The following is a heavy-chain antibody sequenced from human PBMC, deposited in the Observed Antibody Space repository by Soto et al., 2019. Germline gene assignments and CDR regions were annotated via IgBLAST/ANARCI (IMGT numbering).Heavy chain of an antibody. CDR1: GGTFSSYA. Sequence: SVKVSCKASGGTFSSYAISWVRQAPGQGLEWMGGIIPIFGTANYAQKFQGRVTITADESTSTAYMELSSLRSEDTAVYYCSYSGYDAGGSFDYWGQGTLVTVSS. CDR2: IIPIFGTA. CDR3: SYSGYDAGGSFDY. D-gene: IGHD5-12*01. J-gene: IGHJ4*02. V-gene: IGHV1-69*13.